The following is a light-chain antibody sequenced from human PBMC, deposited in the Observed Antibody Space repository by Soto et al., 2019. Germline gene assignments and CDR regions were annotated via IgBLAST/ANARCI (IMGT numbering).Light chain of an antibody. Sequence: DIQMTQSPSTLSASVGDRVTITCRASQSISSWLAWYQQKPGKAPKLLIYKASSLESGVPSRFSGSGSGTEFNLTISSLQPDDFATYYCQQYTSYSPRTFGQGTKVEIK. J-gene: IGKJ1*01. CDR2: KAS. V-gene: IGKV1-5*03. CDR3: QQYTSYSPRT. CDR1: QSISSW.